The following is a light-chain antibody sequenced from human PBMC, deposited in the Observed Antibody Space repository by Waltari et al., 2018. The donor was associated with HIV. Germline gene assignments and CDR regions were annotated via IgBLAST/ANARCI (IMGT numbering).Light chain of an antibody. Sequence: QSALTQPPSASGSPGQSVTISCTGTSSDVGAYNYVSSYQQHPGKAPKLMIYEVNKRPSGVPDRCSGSSSGNTATLTISGTQTMDEATYYCQSWDSGTAVFGGGTKLTVL. CDR2: EVN. CDR1: SSDVGAYNY. V-gene: IGLV2-8*01. J-gene: IGLJ2*01. CDR3: QSWDSGTAV.